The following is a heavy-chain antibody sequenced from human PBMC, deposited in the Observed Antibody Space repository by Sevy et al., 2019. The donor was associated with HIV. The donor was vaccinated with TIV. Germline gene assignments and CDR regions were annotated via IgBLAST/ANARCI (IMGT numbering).Heavy chain of an antibody. CDR2: INSDGSRT. CDR3: VRDGRGWAFDS. CDR1: GFTFSSYW. D-gene: IGHD6-19*01. J-gene: IGHJ4*02. Sequence: GGSLRLSCAASGFTFSSYWMHWVRQAPGKGLRWVSRINSDGSRTRYADSVKGRFTISRDNAKNTLYLQMNSLRAEDTAVYFCVRDGRGWAFDSWGQGSLVTVSS. V-gene: IGHV3-74*01.